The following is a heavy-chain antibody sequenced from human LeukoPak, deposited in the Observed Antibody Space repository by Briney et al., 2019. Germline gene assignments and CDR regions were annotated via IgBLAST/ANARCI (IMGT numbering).Heavy chain of an antibody. J-gene: IGHJ4*02. CDR2: MNSNSGNT. D-gene: IGHD2-15*01. CDR3: ARGASRSFDY. Sequence: AASVKVSCKASGYTFTSYDINWVRQAPGQGREWMGWMNSNSGNTGYAQKFQGRLTITRITSISTAYMELSSLRSEDTAVYYCARGASRSFDYWGQGTLVTVSS. CDR1: GYTFTSYD. V-gene: IGHV1-8*03.